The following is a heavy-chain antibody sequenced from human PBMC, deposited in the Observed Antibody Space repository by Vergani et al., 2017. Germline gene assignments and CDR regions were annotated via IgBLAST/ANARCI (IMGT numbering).Heavy chain of an antibody. J-gene: IGHJ6*02. CDR3: ATPQTVTTGGMEV. V-gene: IGHV1-69-2*01. CDR2: VDPEDGET. D-gene: IGHD4-17*01. Sequence: VQLVQSGAEVKKPGATMKISCKVSGYTFTDHYMHWVKQAPGKGLEWMGLVDPEDGETIYAEKLKGRVTIAADTSTHTAHLELSSLRSEDTAVYYCATPQTVTTGGMEVWGQGTTVIVSS. CDR1: GYTFTDHY.